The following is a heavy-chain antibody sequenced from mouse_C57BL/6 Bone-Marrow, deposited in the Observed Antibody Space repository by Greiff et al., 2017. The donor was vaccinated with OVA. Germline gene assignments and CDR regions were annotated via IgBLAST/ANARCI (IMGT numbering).Heavy chain of an antibody. CDR3: ARWEGPPLFDY. CDR1: GYTFTSYG. J-gene: IGHJ2*01. Sequence: QVQLQQSGAELARPGASVKLSCKASGYTFTSYGISWVKQRTGQGLEWIGEIYPRSGNTYYNEKFKGKATLTADKSSSTAYMELSRLTSEVSAVLFCARWEGPPLFDYWGQGTTLTVSS. D-gene: IGHD3-3*01. V-gene: IGHV1-81*01. CDR2: IYPRSGNT.